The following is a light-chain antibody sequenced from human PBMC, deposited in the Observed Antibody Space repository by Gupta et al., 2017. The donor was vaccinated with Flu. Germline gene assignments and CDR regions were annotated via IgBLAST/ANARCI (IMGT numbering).Light chain of an antibody. Sequence: QADPTQPRPVSASPGQSVTISCTGTSSDVGGYDHDAWYQQHPAKAPTLMIYDGSKRPSGVPDRFSGSKSGSTASLTITGLQAEDEADYYCCSYAGSYTFERVFGGGTKLTVL. CDR2: DGS. CDR3: CSYAGSYTFERV. CDR1: SSDVGGYDH. V-gene: IGLV2-11*01. J-gene: IGLJ3*02.